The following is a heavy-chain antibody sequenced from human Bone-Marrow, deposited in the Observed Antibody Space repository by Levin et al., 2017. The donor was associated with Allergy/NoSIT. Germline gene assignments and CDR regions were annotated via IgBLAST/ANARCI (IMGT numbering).Heavy chain of an antibody. CDR1: GDSIRSDLYY. V-gene: IGHV4-39*01. D-gene: IGHD5-18*01. CDR3: ARRTAQYYFDH. Sequence: SQTLSLTCTVSGDSIRSDLYYWAWVRQPPRRGLEWIGSLHYSGSSYSNASLKSRVTISVDTSKNQFSLKLTSVTATDTAVYYCARRTAQYYFDHWSQGTLVTVSS. CDR2: LHYSGSS. J-gene: IGHJ4*02.